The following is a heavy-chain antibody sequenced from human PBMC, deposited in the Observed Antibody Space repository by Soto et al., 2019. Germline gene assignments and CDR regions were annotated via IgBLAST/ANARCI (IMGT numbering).Heavy chain of an antibody. V-gene: IGHV1-69*01. CDR1: GGTVSSYA. Sequence: QVQLVQSGAEVKKPGSSVKVSCKASGGTVSSYAIIWVRQAPGQGLEWMGGIIPIFGTTNYAQKFQGRVTIRAEQTTSTAYRELSSLRSNDTAVEFCAATPPPYTDSSAGYLDYWGQGTRVTVSS. CDR2: IIPIFGTT. CDR3: AATPPPYTDSSAGYLDY. D-gene: IGHD2-15*01. J-gene: IGHJ4*02.